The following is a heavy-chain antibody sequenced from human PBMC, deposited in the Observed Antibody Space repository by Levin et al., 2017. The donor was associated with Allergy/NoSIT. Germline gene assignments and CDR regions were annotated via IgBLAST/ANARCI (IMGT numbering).Heavy chain of an antibody. CDR1: GYTLSTYA. CDR2: INTNTGNP. CDR3: ARDTRGFHGGHDY. D-gene: IGHD4-23*01. J-gene: IGHJ4*02. V-gene: IGHV7-4-1*01. Sequence: PGESLKISCKASGYTLSTYAIGWVRQAPGQGLEWMGWINTNTGNPTYAQDLTGRFVFSLDTSVSTAFLEIYSLKAEDTAIYYCARDTRGFHGGHDYWGQGTLVTVSS.